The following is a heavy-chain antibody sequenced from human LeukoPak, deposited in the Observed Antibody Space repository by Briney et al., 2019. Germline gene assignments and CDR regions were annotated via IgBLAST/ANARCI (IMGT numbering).Heavy chain of an antibody. V-gene: IGHV3-73*01. CDR3: IRQNDYGDFRFGY. CDR2: IRSKANNYAT. D-gene: IGHD4-17*01. J-gene: IGHJ4*02. CDR1: GVTFSGAA. Sequence: PGGSLRLSCAAPGVTFSGAAVNWVRQASGKGPEWVCRIRSKANNYATAYIVSVKGRFTISRDDSKNTAYLQMNSLKTEDTAVYYCIRQNDYGDFRFGYWGQGSLVTVSS.